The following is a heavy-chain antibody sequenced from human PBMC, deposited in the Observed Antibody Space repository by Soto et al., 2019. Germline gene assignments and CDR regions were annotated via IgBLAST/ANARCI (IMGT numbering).Heavy chain of an antibody. Sequence: SSETLSLTCAVYGGSFSGYYWSWIRQPPGKGLEWIGEINHSGSTNYNPSLKSRVTISVDTSKNQFSLKLSSVTAADTAVYYCARRGPYYYDSSGYWPYNWFDPWGQGTLVTVSS. CDR1: GGSFSGYY. D-gene: IGHD3-22*01. CDR3: ARRGPYYYDSSGYWPYNWFDP. CDR2: INHSGST. J-gene: IGHJ5*02. V-gene: IGHV4-34*01.